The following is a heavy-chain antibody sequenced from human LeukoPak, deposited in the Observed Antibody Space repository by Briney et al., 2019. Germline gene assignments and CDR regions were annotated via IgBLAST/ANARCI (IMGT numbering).Heavy chain of an antibody. V-gene: IGHV4-30-2*01. J-gene: IGHJ4*02. CDR3: ARVSDYDSSAIDY. CDR1: GGSISISDYY. Sequence: PSETLSLTCTVSGGSISISDYYWGWIRQPPGKGLEWIGYIYHSGSTYYNPSLKSRVTISVDRSKNQFSLKLSSVTAADTAVYYCARVSDYDSSAIDYWGQGTLVTVSS. D-gene: IGHD3-22*01. CDR2: IYHSGST.